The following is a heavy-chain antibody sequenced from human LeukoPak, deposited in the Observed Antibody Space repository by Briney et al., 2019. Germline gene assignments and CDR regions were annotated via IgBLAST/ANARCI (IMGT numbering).Heavy chain of an antibody. J-gene: IGHJ4*02. Sequence: PGGSLRLSCEASGFXFSSYGINWVRQAPGKGLEWISSITGSSSYIYYADSVKGRFTISRDNAKNSLYLQMNSLRAEDTAVYYCARSYSSSRGTFDYWGQGTLVTVSS. CDR1: GFXFSSYG. CDR2: ITGSSSYI. V-gene: IGHV3-21*01. CDR3: ARSYSSSRGTFDY. D-gene: IGHD6-6*01.